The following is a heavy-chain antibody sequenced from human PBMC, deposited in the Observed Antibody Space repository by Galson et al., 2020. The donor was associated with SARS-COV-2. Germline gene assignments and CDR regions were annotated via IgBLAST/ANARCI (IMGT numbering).Heavy chain of an antibody. D-gene: IGHD2-15*01. CDR2: VSADGTKK. CDR3: AGEGWGGSLLDY. Sequence: GGSLRLSCAASGFTLSNFATHWVRQAPGNGLEWVAVVSADGTKKYHVDSVKGRFIISRDNSRNTLFLQMNSLRSEDTAVYYCAGEGWGGSLLDYWGQGTLVTVSS. CDR1: GFTLSNFA. J-gene: IGHJ4*02. V-gene: IGHV3-30*01.